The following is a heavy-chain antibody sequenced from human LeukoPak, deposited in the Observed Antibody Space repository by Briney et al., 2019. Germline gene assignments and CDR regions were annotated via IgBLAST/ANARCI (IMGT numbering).Heavy chain of an antibody. J-gene: IGHJ4*02. Sequence: PSETLSLTCNVSGGSLSSYYWSWIRQPQGKGLEWIGYIYNSGSTNYHSALKGRATISVDTSKSQFSLKLTSVTAADTAVYYCARGLTGTQLDFFDYWGQGTLVTVSS. CDR3: ARGLTGTQLDFFDY. D-gene: IGHD1-20*01. V-gene: IGHV4-59*01. CDR2: IYNSGST. CDR1: GGSLSSYY.